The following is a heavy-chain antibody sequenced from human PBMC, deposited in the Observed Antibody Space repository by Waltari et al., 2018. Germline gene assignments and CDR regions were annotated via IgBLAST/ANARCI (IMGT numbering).Heavy chain of an antibody. J-gene: IGHJ4*02. Sequence: EVQLVESGGGLVQPGGSLRLSCAASGFTFSSYWMSWVRQAPGKGLEWVANIKQDGSEKYYVDSVKGRFTISRDNAKNSLYLQMNSLRAEDTALYYCAKVYYYDSSGYAYYFDYWGQGTLVTVSS. CDR2: IKQDGSEK. CDR3: AKVYYYDSSGYAYYFDY. V-gene: IGHV3-7*03. CDR1: GFTFSSYW. D-gene: IGHD3-22*01.